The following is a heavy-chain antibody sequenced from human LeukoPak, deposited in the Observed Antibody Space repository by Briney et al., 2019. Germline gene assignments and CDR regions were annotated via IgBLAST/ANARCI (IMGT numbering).Heavy chain of an antibody. D-gene: IGHD4-11*01. V-gene: IGHV4-59*01. Sequence: SETLSLTCAVYGGSFSGYYWSWIRQPPGKGLEWIGYIYYSGSTNYNPSLKSRVTISVDTSKNQFSLKLSSVTAADTAVYYCARADYSNYDAIDYWGQGTLVTVSS. CDR3: ARADYSNYDAIDY. J-gene: IGHJ4*02. CDR1: GGSFSGYY. CDR2: IYYSGST.